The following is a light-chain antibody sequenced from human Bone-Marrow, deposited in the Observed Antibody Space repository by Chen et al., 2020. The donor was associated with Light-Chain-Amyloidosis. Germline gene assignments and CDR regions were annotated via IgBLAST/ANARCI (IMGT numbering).Light chain of an antibody. J-gene: IGLJ3*02. CDR3: AAWDDGLMGRV. CDR2: SNY. Sequence: QSVLTQPPSASGTPGQRVTISCSGNSSNIGGITFNWYQHVPGTAPKLLIYSNYKRPSGVHGRFSGSKSGTSASLAISGLQSEDEADYYCAAWDDGLMGRVFGGGTKLTVL. V-gene: IGLV1-44*01. CDR1: SSNIGGIT.